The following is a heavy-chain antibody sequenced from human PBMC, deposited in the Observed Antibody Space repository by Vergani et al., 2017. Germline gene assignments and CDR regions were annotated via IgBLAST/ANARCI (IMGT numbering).Heavy chain of an antibody. D-gene: IGHD3-22*01. CDR1: GGSFSGYY. Sequence: QVHLQQWGAGLLKPSETLSLTCGVYGGSFSGYYWSWIRQPPGKGLEWIGEINHSGNTNYNPSLKSRVTISADTSKNQFPLKLISATAADTAGYYFARQTRCGYDCFYGMDLWGQGTTVTVSS. J-gene: IGHJ6*02. V-gene: IGHV4-34*01. CDR2: INHSGNT. CDR3: ARQTRCGYDCFYGMDL.